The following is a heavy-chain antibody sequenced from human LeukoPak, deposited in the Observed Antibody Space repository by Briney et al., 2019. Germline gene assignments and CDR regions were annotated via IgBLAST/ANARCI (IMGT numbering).Heavy chain of an antibody. Sequence: GGSLRPSCGASGFTFSSYSMSWVRQAPGKGLEWIPYISTGGSTMYYADSVKGRFTIARDDAQNSLSLQMNSLRADDTAVYYCIKEAGYCSGGGCYRWFDSWGQGTLVTVSS. D-gene: IGHD2-15*01. CDR2: ISTGGSTM. CDR1: GFTFSSYS. J-gene: IGHJ5*01. CDR3: IKEAGYCSGGGCYRWFDS. V-gene: IGHV3-48*01.